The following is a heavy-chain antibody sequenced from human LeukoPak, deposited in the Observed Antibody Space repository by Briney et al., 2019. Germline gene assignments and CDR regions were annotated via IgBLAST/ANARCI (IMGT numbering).Heavy chain of an antibody. CDR3: TRSSGWWSLDY. CDR1: GDSISSSNW. V-gene: IGHV4-4*02. Sequence: PSETLSLTCTVSGDSISSSNWWNWVRLPPGKGLDRIGEISHTGSTKYSPSLKDRVTISKDNSKNQFSLKLNSVTAADTATYYCTRSSGWWSLDYWGQGALVTVSS. J-gene: IGHJ4*02. CDR2: ISHTGST. D-gene: IGHD6-19*01.